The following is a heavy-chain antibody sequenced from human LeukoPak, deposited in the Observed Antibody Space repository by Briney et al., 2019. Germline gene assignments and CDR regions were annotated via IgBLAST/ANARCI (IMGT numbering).Heavy chain of an antibody. D-gene: IGHD2-15*01. CDR3: ASSCSGGSCYGT. Sequence: PSETLSLTCTVSGGSISSYYWSWIRQPPGKGLEWIGEINHSGSTNYNPSLKSRVTISVDTSKNQFSLKLSSVTAADTAVYYCASSCSGGSCYGTWGQGTLVTVSS. J-gene: IGHJ5*02. CDR1: GGSISSYY. CDR2: INHSGST. V-gene: IGHV4-34*01.